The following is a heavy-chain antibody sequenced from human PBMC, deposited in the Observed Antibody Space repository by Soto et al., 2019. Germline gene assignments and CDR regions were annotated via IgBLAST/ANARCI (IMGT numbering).Heavy chain of an antibody. CDR2: INHSGSI. V-gene: IGHV4-34*01. CDR1: GGSFSGHY. CDR3: ARGNGMILAVQGDAPDKKYLDS. J-gene: IGHJ4*02. D-gene: IGHD3-22*01. Sequence: SETLSLTCAVYGGSFSGHYWSWIRQPPGKVLEWIGEINHSGSINYNPSLKSRVTISVDTSKNQFSLKLRSVTAADTAIYYCARGNGMILAVQGDAPDKKYLDSWSQGTLVTVSS.